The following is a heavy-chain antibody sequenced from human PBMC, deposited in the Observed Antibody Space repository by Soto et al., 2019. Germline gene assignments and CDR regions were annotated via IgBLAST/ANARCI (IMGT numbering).Heavy chain of an antibody. CDR2: IYWDDDK. J-gene: IGHJ5*02. Sequence: QITLKESGPTLVKPTQTLTLTCTISGFSLSTHGVGVAWVRQPPGKALEWLALIYWDDDKRYSPSLKRRLTVTKDSSKNQVVLTMTNMDPVDTGTYYFARRAVPAANWVDPWGQGTLVTVAS. D-gene: IGHD2-2*01. CDR3: ARRAVPAANWVDP. CDR1: GFSLSTHGVG. V-gene: IGHV2-5*02.